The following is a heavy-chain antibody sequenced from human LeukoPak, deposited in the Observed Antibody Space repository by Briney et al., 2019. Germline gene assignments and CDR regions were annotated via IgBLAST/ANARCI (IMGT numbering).Heavy chain of an antibody. CDR3: ARDYCSSTSCHAAKNWFDP. Sequence: PSETLSLTCTVSGGSISSYYWSWIRQPPGKGLERIGSIYFSGSTNYNPSLKSRVTISVDTSKKQSSLKLISLTAADTAKYYYARDYCSSTSCHAAKNWFDPWGQGTLVTVSS. J-gene: IGHJ5*02. CDR1: GGSISSYY. CDR2: IYFSGST. V-gene: IGHV4-59*01. D-gene: IGHD2-2*01.